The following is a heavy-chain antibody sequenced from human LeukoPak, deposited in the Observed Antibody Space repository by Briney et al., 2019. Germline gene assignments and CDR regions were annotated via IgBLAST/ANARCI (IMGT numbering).Heavy chain of an antibody. CDR2: TNPNTGGT. J-gene: IGHJ6*02. Sequence: ASVKVSCKVSGYSLTELSMHWVRQAPGQGLEWMVWTNPNTGGTNFAQKLQGRVTMTRDTSISTAYLELFRLRSDDTAVYYCARGLRSSDILSGFYDPYYFYSIDVWGQGTTVTVSS. CDR1: GYSLTELS. V-gene: IGHV1-2*02. CDR3: ARGLRSSDILSGFYDPYYFYSIDV. D-gene: IGHD3-9*01.